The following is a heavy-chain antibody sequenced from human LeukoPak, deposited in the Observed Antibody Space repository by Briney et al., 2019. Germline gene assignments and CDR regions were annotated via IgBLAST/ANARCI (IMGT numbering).Heavy chain of an antibody. D-gene: IGHD3-3*01. CDR3: ARVSPHGITIFGVVTRDDY. CDR1: GFTFDDYA. Sequence: PGGSLRLSCAASGFTFDDYAMPWVRQAPGKGLVWVSRINSDGSSTSYADSVKGRFTISRDNAKNTLYLQMNSLRAEDTAVYYCARVSPHGITIFGVVTRDDYWGQGTLVTVSS. V-gene: IGHV3-74*01. CDR2: INSDGSST. J-gene: IGHJ4*02.